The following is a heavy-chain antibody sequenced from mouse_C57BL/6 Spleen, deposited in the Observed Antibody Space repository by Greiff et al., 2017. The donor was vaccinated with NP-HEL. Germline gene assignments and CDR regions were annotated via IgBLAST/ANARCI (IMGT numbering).Heavy chain of an antibody. Sequence: DVHLVESGGGLVKPGGSLKLSCAASGFTFSDYGMHWVRQAPEKGLEWVAYISSGSSTIYYADTVKGRFTISRDNAKNTLFLQMTRLRSEDTAMYYCARDGSSHPMDYWGQGTTLTVSS. V-gene: IGHV5-17*01. CDR2: ISSGSSTI. CDR3: ARDGSSHPMDY. J-gene: IGHJ2*01. D-gene: IGHD1-1*01. CDR1: GFTFSDYG.